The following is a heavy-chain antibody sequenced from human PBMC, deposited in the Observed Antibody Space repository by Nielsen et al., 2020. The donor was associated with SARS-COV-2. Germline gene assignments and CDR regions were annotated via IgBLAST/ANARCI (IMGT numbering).Heavy chain of an antibody. CDR1: GGSISSYY. CDR3: ARGSGSY. V-gene: IGHV4-34*01. CDR2: INHSGST. Sequence: SETLSLTCTVSGGSISSYYWSWIRQPPGKGLEWIGEINHSGSTNYNPSLKSRVTISVDTSKNQFSLKLSSVTAADTAVYYCARGSGSYWGQGTLVTVSS. D-gene: IGHD3-10*01. J-gene: IGHJ4*02.